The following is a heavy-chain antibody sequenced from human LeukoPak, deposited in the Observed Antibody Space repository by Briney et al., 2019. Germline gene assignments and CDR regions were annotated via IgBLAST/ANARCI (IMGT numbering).Heavy chain of an antibody. CDR2: INPNSGNT. CDR3: ARSGYCSSTSCYTQVDFDY. D-gene: IGHD2-2*02. Sequence: GASVKVSCKASGYTYTSYDINWVRQATGQGLEWMGWINPNSGNTGYAQKFQGRVTITRNTSISTVYMELSSLRSEDTAVYYCARSGYCSSTSCYTQVDFDYWGQGTLVTVSS. V-gene: IGHV1-8*03. J-gene: IGHJ4*02. CDR1: GYTYTSYD.